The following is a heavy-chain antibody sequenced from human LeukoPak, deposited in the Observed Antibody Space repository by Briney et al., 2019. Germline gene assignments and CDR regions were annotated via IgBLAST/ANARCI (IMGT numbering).Heavy chain of an antibody. CDR1: GFTFSDYT. V-gene: IGHV3-48*04. CDR3: AKDLLAYYEILTGESTAVVSLDY. CDR2: IGRSGTTV. J-gene: IGHJ4*02. Sequence: GGSLRLSCAASGFTFSDYTMNWVRQAPGKGLEWVSFIGRSGTTVYYADSVKGRFTCSRDNAKNSLHLQMNSLRAEDTAVYYCAKDLLAYYEILTGESTAVVSLDYWGQGTLVTVSS. D-gene: IGHD3-9*01.